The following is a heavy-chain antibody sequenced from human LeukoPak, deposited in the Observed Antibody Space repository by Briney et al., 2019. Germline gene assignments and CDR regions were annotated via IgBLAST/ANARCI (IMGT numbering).Heavy chain of an antibody. D-gene: IGHD2-2*01. Sequence: GASVKVSCKASGYTFTSYGISWVRQAPGQGLEWMGWISAYNGNTNYAQKLQGRVTMATDTSTSTAYMELRSLRSDDTAVYYCARGGLYCSSTSCYYFDYWGQGTLVTVSS. CDR3: ARGGLYCSSTSCYYFDY. V-gene: IGHV1-18*01. CDR2: ISAYNGNT. CDR1: GYTFTSYG. J-gene: IGHJ4*02.